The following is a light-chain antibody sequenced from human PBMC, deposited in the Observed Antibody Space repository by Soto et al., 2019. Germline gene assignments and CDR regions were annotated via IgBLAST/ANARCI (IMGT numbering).Light chain of an antibody. CDR3: QQYGSSPRT. J-gene: IGKJ1*01. Sequence: ELVLTQSPGTLSLSPGERATLSCRASQSGSSSYLAWYQQKPGQAPRLLIYGASSRATGIPDRFSGSGSGTDFTLTISRLEPEDFAVYYCQQYGSSPRTFGQGTKVDIK. CDR2: GAS. V-gene: IGKV3-20*01. CDR1: QSGSSSY.